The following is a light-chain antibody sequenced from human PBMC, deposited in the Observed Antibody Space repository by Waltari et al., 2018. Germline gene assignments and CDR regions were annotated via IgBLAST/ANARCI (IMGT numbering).Light chain of an antibody. CDR1: QSINTW. CDR3: QRYSTYPPT. J-gene: IGKJ4*01. V-gene: IGKV1-5*03. Sequence: DIQMTQSPSTLSASVGDRITITCRASQSINTWLACYQQKPGKAPKLLISKASSLESEVPSRFSGSGFGTEFTLTISSLQPDDSATFYCQRYSTYPPTFGGGTKVEIK. CDR2: KAS.